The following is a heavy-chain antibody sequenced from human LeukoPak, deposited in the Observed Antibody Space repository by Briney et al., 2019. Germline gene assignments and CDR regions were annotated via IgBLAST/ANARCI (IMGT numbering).Heavy chain of an antibody. CDR1: GYTFTDYD. J-gene: IGHJ4*02. D-gene: IGHD5-12*01. CDR2: VNPHSGGT. CDR3: ARDRSSLYNGNYPF. V-gene: IGHV1-2*02. Sequence: ASVKVSCKPSGYTFTDYDIQWGRQAPGQGLGFMGWVNPHSGGTSYATKYRGRVTLTRDTSTTTSYMDLSSLTSHDTAVYYCARDRSSLYNGNYPFWGQGTLVTVPS.